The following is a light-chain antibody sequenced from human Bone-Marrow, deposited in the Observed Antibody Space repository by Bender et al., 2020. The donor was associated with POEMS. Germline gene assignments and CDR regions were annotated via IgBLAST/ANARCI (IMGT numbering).Light chain of an antibody. Sequence: QSALNQPASVSGSPGQSITISCTGTSSDVGAYIYVSWYQQHPGKAPKLIIFGVYDRPSGVSSRFSGSKSGNTASLTISGLQTEDEADYYCASYTASGTWVFGGGTKLTVL. CDR2: GVY. V-gene: IGLV2-14*03. CDR3: ASYTASGTWV. CDR1: SSDVGAYIY. J-gene: IGLJ3*02.